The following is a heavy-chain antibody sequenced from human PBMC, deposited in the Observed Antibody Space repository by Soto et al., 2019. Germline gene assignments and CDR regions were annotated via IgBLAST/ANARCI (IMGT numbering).Heavy chain of an antibody. D-gene: IGHD3-22*01. CDR1: VFTFSSYG. V-gene: IGHV3-48*01. CDR2: IGLGSSTK. CDR3: ARDQLYYNDISGRPLNAFDV. Sequence: PGGSLRLSCAASVFTFSSYGMHWVRQAPGKGLEWVSYIGLGSSTKYYADSVEGRFTISRDNAKNSLYLQMNSLRAEDTAVYYCARDQLYYNDISGRPLNAFDVWGQGTMVTVSS. J-gene: IGHJ3*01.